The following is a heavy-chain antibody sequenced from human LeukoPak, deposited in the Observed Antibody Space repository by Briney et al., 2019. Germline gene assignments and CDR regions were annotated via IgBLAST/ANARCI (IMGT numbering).Heavy chain of an antibody. CDR2: IYYSGDT. Sequence: SETLSLTCTVSGGSVSSGSYYWSWIRQHPGKGLEWIGYIYYSGDTYYNPSLRSRVSISVDTSKNQFSLKLSSVTAADTAMYYCARDYGNNWFDPWGQGTLVTVSA. D-gene: IGHD4-17*01. J-gene: IGHJ5*02. CDR1: GGSVSSGSYY. V-gene: IGHV4-31*03. CDR3: ARDYGNNWFDP.